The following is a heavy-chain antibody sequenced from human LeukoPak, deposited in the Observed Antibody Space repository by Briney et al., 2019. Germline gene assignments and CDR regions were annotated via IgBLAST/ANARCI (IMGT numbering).Heavy chain of an antibody. Sequence: SETLSLTCSVSGGSVSSYYWSWIRQSPGKGLEWIGYIHNSGRTNYNPSLKSRVTGFVDTSKNQVSLRLSSVTPAYTAVYYCARHGTISSESYFDYWGQGALVTVSS. CDR3: ARHGTISSESYFDY. J-gene: IGHJ4*02. CDR1: GGSVSSYY. CDR2: IHNSGRT. D-gene: IGHD1-14*01. V-gene: IGHV4-59*08.